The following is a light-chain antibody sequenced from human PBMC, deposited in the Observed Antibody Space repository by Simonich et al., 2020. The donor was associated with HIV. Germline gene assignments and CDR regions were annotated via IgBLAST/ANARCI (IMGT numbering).Light chain of an antibody. Sequence: DIVMTQSPDSLAVSLGERAPINCKSSQSVLYSSNNKNYLAWYQQKPGQHPKLLIYWASTREAGVPARFSGSGSGTDFTLTISSLQAEDVAVYYCQQYYSTLWTFGQGTKVEIK. CDR2: WAS. J-gene: IGKJ1*01. CDR3: QQYYSTLWT. CDR1: QSVLYSSNNKNY. V-gene: IGKV4-1*01.